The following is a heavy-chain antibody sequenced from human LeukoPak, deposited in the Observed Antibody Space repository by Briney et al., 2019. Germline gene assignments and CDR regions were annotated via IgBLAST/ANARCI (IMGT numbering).Heavy chain of an antibody. V-gene: IGHV3-74*01. Sequence: GGSLRLSCAASGFTFSSYWMHWVRQAPGKGLVRVSRINTDGSSTSYADSVKGRFTISRDNAKNTLYLQMNSLRAEDTAVYYCASGWDFWFDYWGQGTLVTVSS. CDR2: INTDGSST. J-gene: IGHJ4*02. D-gene: IGHD3-3*01. CDR1: GFTFSSYW. CDR3: ASGWDFWFDY.